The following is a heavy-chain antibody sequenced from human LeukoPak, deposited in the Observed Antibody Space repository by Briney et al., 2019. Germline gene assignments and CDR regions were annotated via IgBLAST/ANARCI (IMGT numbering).Heavy chain of an antibody. CDR2: IYYSGST. CDR3: AREGAYCGGDCYKDGMDV. J-gene: IGHJ6*02. Sequence: SETLTLTCTVSGGSISSYYWSWIRQPPGKGLEWIGSIYYSGSTYYNPSLKSRVTISVDTSKNQFSLKLSSVTAADTAVYYCAREGAYCGGDCYKDGMDVWGQGTTVTVSS. D-gene: IGHD2-21*02. V-gene: IGHV4-59*12. CDR1: GGSISSYY.